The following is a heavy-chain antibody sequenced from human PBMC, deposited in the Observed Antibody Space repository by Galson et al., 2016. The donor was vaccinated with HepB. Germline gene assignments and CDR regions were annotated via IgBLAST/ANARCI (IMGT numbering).Heavy chain of an antibody. CDR3: EKERFWSGYTYFAP. Sequence: SLRLSCAASGSAFSGFAMSWVRQAPGKGLEWVSSIGGSGTYTYYADSVKGRFTISRDNSQNTPFLHMSSLRAEDTAVYDCEKERFWSGYTYFAPWGQGTLVTVSS. CDR2: IGGSGTYT. D-gene: IGHD3-3*01. J-gene: IGHJ5*02. CDR1: GSAFSGFA. V-gene: IGHV3-23*01.